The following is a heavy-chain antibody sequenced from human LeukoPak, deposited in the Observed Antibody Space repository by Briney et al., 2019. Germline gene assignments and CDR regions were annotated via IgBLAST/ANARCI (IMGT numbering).Heavy chain of an antibody. V-gene: IGHV3-48*01. J-gene: IGHJ6*04. CDR3: TRGAYAGDV. CDR1: GFTFGSYT. CDR2: ISSSTNII. Sequence: PGGSLRRSCAASGFTFGSYTMNWVRQAPGKGLEWVSCISSSTNIIYYADSVKGRFTISRDNAKNSLYLQMHSLRAEDTAVYYCTRGAYAGDVWGKGTTVTVSS. D-gene: IGHD4-17*01.